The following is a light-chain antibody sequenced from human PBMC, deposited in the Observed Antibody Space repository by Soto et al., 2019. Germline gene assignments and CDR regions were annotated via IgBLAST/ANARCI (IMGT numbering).Light chain of an antibody. CDR1: QGISSH. CDR2: AAS. V-gene: IGKV1-9*01. J-gene: IGKJ3*01. Sequence: DIQLTQSPSFLSASVGDRVTITCRASQGISSHLAWYQQRPGKAPKVLIYAASSLQSGVPSRFSGSGSGTEFTLTISSLQPEDFVTYYCQQLNSYPLTFGPGTKVDIK. CDR3: QQLNSYPLT.